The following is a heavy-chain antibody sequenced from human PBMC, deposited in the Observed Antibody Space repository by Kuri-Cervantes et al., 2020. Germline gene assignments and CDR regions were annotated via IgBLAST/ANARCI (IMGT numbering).Heavy chain of an antibody. CDR2: IYTSGST. CDR1: GGSISSGSYY. Sequence: SCTVSGGSISSGSYYWSWIRQPAGKGLEWIGRIYTSGSTNYNPSLKSRVTISVDTSKNQFSLKLSSVTAADTAVYYCADYNLYYYGMDVWGQGTTVTVSS. V-gene: IGHV4-61*02. J-gene: IGHJ6*02. CDR3: ADYNLYYYGMDV. D-gene: IGHD1-1*01.